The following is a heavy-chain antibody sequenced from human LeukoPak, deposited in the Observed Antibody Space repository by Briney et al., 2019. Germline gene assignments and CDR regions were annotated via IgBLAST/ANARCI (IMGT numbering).Heavy chain of an antibody. Sequence: GASLKISCKGSGYSYTSYWIGWVRQMPGKGLEWMGIIYPGDSDTRYSPSFQGQVTISADKSISTAYLQWSSLKASDTAMYYFARRALHYDWSPIGPWGQGNLVPVSS. V-gene: IGHV5-51*01. J-gene: IGHJ5*02. CDR3: ARRALHYDWSPIGP. D-gene: IGHD3-3*01. CDR1: GYSYTSYW. CDR2: IYPGDSDT.